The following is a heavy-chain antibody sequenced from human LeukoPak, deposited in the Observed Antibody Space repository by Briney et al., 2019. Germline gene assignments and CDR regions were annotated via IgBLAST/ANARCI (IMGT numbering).Heavy chain of an antibody. CDR1: GGSIGSTNW. D-gene: IGHD4-23*01. J-gene: IGHJ5*02. CDR3: ARAKYGGKSP. V-gene: IGHV4-4*02. CDR2: IDRTGST. Sequence: PSETLSLTCAVSGGSIGSTNWWSWVRQPPGMGLEWIGEIDRTGSTNYNASLRSRVTISVDKAKNQFSLKVTSLTAADTAVYYCARAKYGGKSPWGQGTLVTVSS.